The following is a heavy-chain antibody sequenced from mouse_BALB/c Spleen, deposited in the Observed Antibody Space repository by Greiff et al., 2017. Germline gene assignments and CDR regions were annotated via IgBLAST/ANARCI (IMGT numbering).Heavy chain of an antibody. J-gene: IGHJ4*01. CDR1: GFAFSSSW. V-gene: IGHV1-82*01. CDR2: IYPGDGDT. CDR3: ARDYDVGGSYAMDY. D-gene: IGHD2-4*01. Sequence: QVQLKESGPELVKPGASVKISCKASGFAFSSSWMNWVKQRPGQGLEWIGRIYPGDGDTNYNEKFKGKATLTADKSSSTAYMQLSSLTSVASAIYFCARDYDVGGSYAMDYWGQGTSVTVSA.